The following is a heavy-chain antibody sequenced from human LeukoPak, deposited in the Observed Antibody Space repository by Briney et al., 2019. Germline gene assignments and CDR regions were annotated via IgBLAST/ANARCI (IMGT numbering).Heavy chain of an antibody. V-gene: IGHV4-61*02. J-gene: IGHJ2*01. Sequence: SETLSLTCTVSGGSISSGSYYWSWIRQPAGKGLEWIGRIYTSGSTNYNPSLKSRVTMSVDTSKNQFSLKLSSVTAADTAVYYCARDLQYDTLSWYFDLWGRGTLVTVSS. D-gene: IGHD3-9*01. CDR3: ARDLQYDTLSWYFDL. CDR2: IYTSGST. CDR1: GGSISSGSYY.